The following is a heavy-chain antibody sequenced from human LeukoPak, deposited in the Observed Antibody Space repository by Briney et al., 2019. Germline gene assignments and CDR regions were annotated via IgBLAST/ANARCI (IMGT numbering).Heavy chain of an antibody. V-gene: IGHV5-51*01. D-gene: IGHD4-23*01. CDR2: IRPSDSNT. CDR3: ARDLDYGGQTHDFAY. CDR1: EYSFTTYW. Sequence: GESLKISCKGSEYSFTTYWIAWVRQMPGKGLEWMGIIRPSDSNTRYSPSFQGQVTISADKSISTAYLQWSSLKASDTAIYYCARDLDYGGQTHDFAYWGQGTLVTVSS. J-gene: IGHJ4*02.